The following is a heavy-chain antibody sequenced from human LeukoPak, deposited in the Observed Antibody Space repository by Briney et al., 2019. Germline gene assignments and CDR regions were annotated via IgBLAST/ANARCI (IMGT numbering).Heavy chain of an antibody. CDR1: GFSFSSNA. D-gene: IGHD2-8*01. V-gene: IGHV3-23*01. Sequence: GGSLRLSCLASGFSFSSNAMNWVRQAPGKGLEWVSGISGSNTYYADSVKGRFTISRDSSKNTMDLQMNNLRAGDTAVYYCSKDGCVNGICYFEKWGQGTLVTVSS. CDR3: SKDGCVNGICYFEK. CDR2: ISGSNT. J-gene: IGHJ4*02.